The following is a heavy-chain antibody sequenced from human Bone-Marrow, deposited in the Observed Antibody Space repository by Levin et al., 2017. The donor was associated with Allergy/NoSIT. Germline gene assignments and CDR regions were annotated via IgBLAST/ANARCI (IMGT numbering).Heavy chain of an antibody. J-gene: IGHJ4*02. CDR3: ARHRVETPAGEIDY. Sequence: SSETLSLTCTVSGGSISNSNYYWGWIRQPPGKGLEWIGSFYYSGSTYYNPSLKSRVAISVDTSKNQFSLNLSSVTAADTAVYYCARHRVETPAGEIDYWGQGTLVTVSS. CDR2: FYYSGST. CDR1: GGSISNSNYY. V-gene: IGHV4-39*01. D-gene: IGHD2-2*01.